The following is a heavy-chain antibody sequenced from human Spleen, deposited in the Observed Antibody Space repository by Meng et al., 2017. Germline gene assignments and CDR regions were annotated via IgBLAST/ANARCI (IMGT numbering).Heavy chain of an antibody. D-gene: IGHD4-23*01. V-gene: IGHV3-23*01. J-gene: IGHJ5*02. Sequence: GGSLRLSCAASGFTFSSYAMSWVRQAPGKGLEWVSAISGSGGSTYYADSVKGRFTISRDNSKNTLYLQMNSLRAEDTAVYYCAKIGGSYTVVTPYGWFDPWGQGTLVTVSS. CDR2: ISGSGGST. CDR1: GFTFSSYA. CDR3: AKIGGSYTVVTPYGWFDP.